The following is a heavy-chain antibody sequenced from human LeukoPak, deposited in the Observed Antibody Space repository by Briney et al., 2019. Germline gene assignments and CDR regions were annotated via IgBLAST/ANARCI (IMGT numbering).Heavy chain of an antibody. D-gene: IGHD1/OR15-1a*01. CDR2: IYYNGHT. V-gene: IGHV4-59*01. J-gene: IGHJ4*02. Sequence: PSETLSLTCTVSGGSIATYYWSWIRQPPGKGLEWIGYIYYNGHTDYNPSLKSRVTISVHTSKNQFSLKLSSVTAADTAVYYCARDRHWTNDWVFDYWGQGTLVTVSS. CDR1: GGSIATYY. CDR3: ARDRHWTNDWVFDY.